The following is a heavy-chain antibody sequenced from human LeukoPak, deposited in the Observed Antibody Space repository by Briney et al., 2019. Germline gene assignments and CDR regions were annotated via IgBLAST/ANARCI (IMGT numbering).Heavy chain of an antibody. CDR1: GGSISSSSYY. J-gene: IGHJ5*02. D-gene: IGHD6-19*01. CDR2: IYYSGST. CDR3: ARGFRAGQWLTTNWFDP. V-gene: IGHV4-39*07. Sequence: PSETLSLTCTVSGGSISSSSYYWGRIRQPPGKGLEWIGSIYYSGSTYYNPSLKSRVTISVDTSKNQFSLKLSSVTAADTAVYYCARGFRAGQWLTTNWFDPWGQGTLVTVSS.